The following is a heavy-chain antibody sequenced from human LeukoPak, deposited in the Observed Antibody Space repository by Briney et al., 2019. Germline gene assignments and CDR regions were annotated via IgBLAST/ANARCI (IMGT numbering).Heavy chain of an antibody. CDR1: GGTFSSYA. V-gene: IGHV1-69*04. J-gene: IGHJ3*02. D-gene: IGHD6-19*01. CDR2: IIPILGIA. CDR3: AREGYSSGWYRSPDAFDI. Sequence: GASVKVSCKASGGTFSSYAISWVRQAPGQGLEWMGRIIPILGIANYAQKFQGRVTITADKSTSTAYMELSSLRSEDTAVYYCAREGYSSGWYRSPDAFDIWGQGTMVTVSS.